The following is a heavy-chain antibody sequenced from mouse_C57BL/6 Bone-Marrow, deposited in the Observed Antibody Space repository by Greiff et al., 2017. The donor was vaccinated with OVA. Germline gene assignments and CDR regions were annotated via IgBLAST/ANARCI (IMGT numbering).Heavy chain of an antibody. CDR3: ARVWLLHAY. CDR2: IDPANGNT. J-gene: IGHJ3*01. CDR1: GFKIKNTY. Sequence: SVAELVRPGASVKLSCTASGFKIKNTYMHWVKQRPEQGLEWIGRIDPANGNTKYAPKFQGKATINTDTSSNTAYLQLSSLTSEDTAIYYCARVWLLHAYWGQGTLVTVSA. D-gene: IGHD2-3*01. V-gene: IGHV14-3*01.